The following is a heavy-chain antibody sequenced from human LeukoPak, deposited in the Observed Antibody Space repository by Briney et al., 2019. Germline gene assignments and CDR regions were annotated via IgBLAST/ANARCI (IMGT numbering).Heavy chain of an antibody. CDR2: ISGSGGST. J-gene: IGHJ5*02. D-gene: IGHD2-15*01. CDR1: GFTFSSYE. CDR3: HCRGGNCYTP. Sequence: GGSLRLSCAASGFTFSSYEMNWVRQAPGKGLEWVSGISGSGGSTYYADSVKGRFIISRDNSKNTLYLQMNSLRAEDTAVYYCHCRGGNCYTPWGQGTLVTVSS. V-gene: IGHV3-23*01.